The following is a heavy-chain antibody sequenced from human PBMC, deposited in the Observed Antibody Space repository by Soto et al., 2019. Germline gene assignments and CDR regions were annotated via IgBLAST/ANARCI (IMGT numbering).Heavy chain of an antibody. V-gene: IGHV3-64D*08. CDR3: VKDLWVVPAANRNGGEKNWFDP. CDR2: ISSNGGST. D-gene: IGHD2-2*01. Sequence: GGSLRLSCSASGFTFSSYAMHWVRQAPGKGLEYVSAISSNGGSTYYADSVKGRFTISRDNSKNTLYLQMSSLRAEDTAVYYCVKDLWVVPAANRNGGEKNWFDPWGQGTLVTVSS. CDR1: GFTFSSYA. J-gene: IGHJ5*02.